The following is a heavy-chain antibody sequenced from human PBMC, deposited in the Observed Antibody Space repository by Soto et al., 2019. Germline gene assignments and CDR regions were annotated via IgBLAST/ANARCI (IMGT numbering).Heavy chain of an antibody. Sequence: HPGGSLRLSCSASGFTFRDYTMHWVRQAPGKGLEYVSAISNKGDSTYYAESVKGRFTISRDNSQNTLSLQMSSLRADDTAVYYCVKVYRYYDNAGYYYPFFDYWGQGTLVTVSS. J-gene: IGHJ4*02. CDR2: ISNKGDST. CDR3: VKVYRYYDNAGYYYPFFDY. V-gene: IGHV3-64D*06. D-gene: IGHD3-22*01. CDR1: GFTFRDYT.